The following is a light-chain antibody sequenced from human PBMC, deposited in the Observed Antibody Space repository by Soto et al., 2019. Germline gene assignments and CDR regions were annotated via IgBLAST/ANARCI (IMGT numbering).Light chain of an antibody. CDR1: SSNIGAGYD. CDR3: QSYDSSLSGSV. J-gene: IGLJ3*02. CDR2: GSS. V-gene: IGLV1-40*01. Sequence: QSVLTQPPSVSGAPGQRVTISCTGSSSNIGAGYDVHWYQQLPGTAPKLLIYGSSNRPSGVPDRFSGSKSGTSASLAITGLQAEDEAYYYCQSYDSSLSGSVFGGGTKVTVL.